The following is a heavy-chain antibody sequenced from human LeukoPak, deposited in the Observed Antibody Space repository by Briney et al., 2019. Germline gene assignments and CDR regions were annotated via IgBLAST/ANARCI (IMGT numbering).Heavy chain of an antibody. D-gene: IGHD6-13*01. CDR3: ARQSRSTSWFSGGPKALNWFDS. Sequence: SETLSLTCTVSADSISSFHWSWIRQPAGKGLEWIGHIYTSGSTNYNPSLKSRLTISVDPSKNQFSVRLNSVTAADTALYYCARQSRSTSWFSGGPKALNWFDSWAQGTLVTVSS. CDR2: IYTSGST. V-gene: IGHV4-4*07. J-gene: IGHJ5*01. CDR1: ADSISSFH.